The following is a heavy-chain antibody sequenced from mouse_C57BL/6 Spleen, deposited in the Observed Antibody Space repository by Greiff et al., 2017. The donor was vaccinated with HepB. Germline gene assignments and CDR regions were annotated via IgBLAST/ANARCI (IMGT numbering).Heavy chain of an antibody. CDR3: ARHRYYYGGRNVLSAMDY. V-gene: IGHV5-6*01. CDR2: ISSGGSYT. J-gene: IGHJ4*01. CDR1: GFTFSSYG. D-gene: IGHD1-1*01. Sequence: DVQLQESGGDLVKPGGSLKLSCAASGFTFSSYGMFWVRQSPDQWLEWVATISSGGSYTYYPDSVKGRFNISRDKAKDTLYLPMSRLKSEDTAMFYLARHRYYYGGRNVLSAMDYWGQGTSVTVSS.